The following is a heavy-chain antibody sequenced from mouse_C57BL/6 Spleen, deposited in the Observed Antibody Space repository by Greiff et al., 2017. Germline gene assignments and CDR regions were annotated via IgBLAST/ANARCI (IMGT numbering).Heavy chain of an antibody. J-gene: IGHJ2*01. CDR1: GFTFSSYG. CDR2: ISSGGSYT. Sequence: EVMLVESGGDLVKPGGSLKLSCAASGFTFSSYGMSWVRQTPDKRLEWVATISSGGSYTYYPDSVKGRCTISRDNAKNTLYLQMSSLKAEDTAMYYWARRGGGLDYWGQGTTLTVSS. V-gene: IGHV5-6*02. CDR3: ARRGGGLDY.